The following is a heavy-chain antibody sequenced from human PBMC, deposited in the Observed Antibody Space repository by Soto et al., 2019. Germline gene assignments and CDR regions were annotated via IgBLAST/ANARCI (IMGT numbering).Heavy chain of an antibody. CDR1: GFTFSSYG. D-gene: IGHD4-17*01. V-gene: IGHV3-30*18. CDR3: AKDLYYGDYETDY. J-gene: IGHJ4*02. CDR2: ISYDGSNK. Sequence: PGGSLRLSCAASGFTFSSYGMHWVRQAPGKGLEWVAVISYDGSNKYYADSVKGRFTISRDNSKNTLYLQMNSLRAEDTAVYYCAKDLYYGDYETDYWGQGTLVTVSS.